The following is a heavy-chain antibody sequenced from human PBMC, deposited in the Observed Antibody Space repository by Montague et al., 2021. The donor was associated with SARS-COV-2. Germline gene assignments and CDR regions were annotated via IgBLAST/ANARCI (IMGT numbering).Heavy chain of an antibody. J-gene: IGHJ6*03. CDR2: SGRT. V-gene: IGHV4-30-2*04. CDR3: ASERDRYYYMDI. Sequence: SGRTYYNPSLKSRVTISVDTSNNHFSLKLSSVTAADTAMYYCASERDRYYYMDIWGKGTTITVSS.